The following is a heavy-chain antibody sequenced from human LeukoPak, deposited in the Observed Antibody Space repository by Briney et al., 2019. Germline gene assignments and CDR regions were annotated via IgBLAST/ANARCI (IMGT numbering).Heavy chain of an antibody. CDR3: AKDHYWSIDY. Sequence: GGSLRLSCAASGFDFSSNWMHWVRHAPGQGLVWVSRIKGDGISTNYADSVEGRFTISRDIAKNTLYLQMNSLRAEDTGVYYCAKDHYWSIDYWGRGTLVTVSS. V-gene: IGHV3-74*01. CDR1: GFDFSSNW. CDR2: IKGDGIST. D-gene: IGHD3-3*01. J-gene: IGHJ4*02.